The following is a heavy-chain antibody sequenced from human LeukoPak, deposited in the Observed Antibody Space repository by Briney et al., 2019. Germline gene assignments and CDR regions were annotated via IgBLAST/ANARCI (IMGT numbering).Heavy chain of an antibody. CDR1: GFTFSSYA. CDR2: ISYDGSNK. CDR3: ARAGYDSSGYLYYFDY. Sequence: GGSLRLSCAASGFTFSSYAMHWVRQAPGKGLEWVAVISYDGSNKYYADFVKGRFTISRDNSKNTLYLQMNSLRAEDTAVYYCARAGYDSSGYLYYFDYWGQGTLVTVSS. J-gene: IGHJ4*02. V-gene: IGHV3-30*04. D-gene: IGHD3-22*01.